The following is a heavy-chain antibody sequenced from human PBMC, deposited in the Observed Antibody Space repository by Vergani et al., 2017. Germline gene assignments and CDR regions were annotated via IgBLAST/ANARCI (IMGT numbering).Heavy chain of an antibody. CDR1: GGSLSGYY. Sequence: QVQLQQWGPGLLKPSETLSLTCAVYGGSLSGYYWSWIRLAPGKGLEWIGSMDYSGSTSYNPSLESRISISFETPKNQFSLRLTSVTAADTAVYYCASKRGACRAAYCHSYDFWGPGTLVGVSS. D-gene: IGHD2-15*01. CDR3: ASKRGACRAAYCHSYDF. CDR2: MDYSGST. V-gene: IGHV4-34*01. J-gene: IGHJ4*02.